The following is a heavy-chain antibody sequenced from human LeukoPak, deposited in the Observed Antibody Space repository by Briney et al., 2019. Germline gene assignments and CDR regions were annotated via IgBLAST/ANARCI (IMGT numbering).Heavy chain of an antibody. Sequence: GASVKVSCKASGYTFTNYAVHWVRQAPGQRLEWMGWINAGNGNTKCSQKFQGRVTITRDTSASTAYLELSSLTSEDTAVYYCARDRRGYYYYYGTDVWGQGTTVTVSS. J-gene: IGHJ6*02. D-gene: IGHD2/OR15-2a*01. CDR3: ARDRRGYYYYYGTDV. CDR2: INAGNGNT. V-gene: IGHV1-3*01. CDR1: GYTFTNYA.